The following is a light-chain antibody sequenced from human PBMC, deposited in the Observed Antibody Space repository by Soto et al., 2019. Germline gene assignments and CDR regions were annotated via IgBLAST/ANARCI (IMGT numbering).Light chain of an antibody. CDR2: KAS. CDR3: QQYNSYPQT. CDR1: QSISSW. Sequence: MSLPPFSLSARERDRVFITCRASQSISSWLAWYQQKPGKAPKLLIYKASSLESGVPSRFSGSGSGTEFTLTICSLQPDDFATYYCQQYNSYPQTFGQGTKVDIK. V-gene: IGKV1-5*03. J-gene: IGKJ1*01.